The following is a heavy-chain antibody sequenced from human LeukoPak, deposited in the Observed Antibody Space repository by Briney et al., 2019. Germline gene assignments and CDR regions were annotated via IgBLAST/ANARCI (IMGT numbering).Heavy chain of an antibody. D-gene: IGHD1-26*01. CDR3: ARAVGATVY. CDR2: ISWNSGSI. CDR1: GFTFDDYA. V-gene: IGHV3-9*01. J-gene: IGHJ4*02. Sequence: GRSLRLSCAASGFTFDDYAMHWVRQAPGKGLEWVSGISWNSGSIGYADSVKGRFTISRDNAKNSLYLQMNSLRAEDTAVYYCARAVGATVYWGQGTLVTVSS.